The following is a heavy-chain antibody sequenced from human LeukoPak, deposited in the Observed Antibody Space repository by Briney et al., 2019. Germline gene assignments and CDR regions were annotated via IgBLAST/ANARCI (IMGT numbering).Heavy chain of an antibody. CDR2: INLDGSDE. V-gene: IGHV3-7*01. CDR3: ARGSVVAPNFDF. CDR1: GFTLSSYW. D-gene: IGHD2-15*01. J-gene: IGHJ4*02. Sequence: GGSLRLSCEASGFTLSSYWMSWVRQAPGKGLEWVAYINLDGSDEDYVDSVRGRFTISRGNAKNSLYLQMNSLRAEDTAVYYCARGSVVAPNFDFWGQGTLVTVSS.